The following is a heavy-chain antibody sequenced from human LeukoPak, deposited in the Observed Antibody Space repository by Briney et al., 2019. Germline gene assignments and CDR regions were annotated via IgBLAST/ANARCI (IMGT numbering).Heavy chain of an antibody. Sequence: PSETLSLTCTVSGDSISSYYWSWIRQPPGKGLEWIGYIYYSGSTNYSPSLKSRVTFSVDTSKNQFSLKLSSVTAADTAVYYCARPITMVRGGHGMDVWGQGTTVTVSS. J-gene: IGHJ6*02. V-gene: IGHV4-59*12. CDR1: GDSISSYY. CDR3: ARPITMVRGGHGMDV. D-gene: IGHD3-10*01. CDR2: IYYSGST.